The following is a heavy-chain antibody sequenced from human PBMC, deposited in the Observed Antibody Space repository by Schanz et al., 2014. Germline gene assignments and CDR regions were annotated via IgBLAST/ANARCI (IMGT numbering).Heavy chain of an antibody. D-gene: IGHD3-10*01. J-gene: IGHJ4*02. CDR1: GGTFSSYT. CDR3: ARGGSMVQEINFAY. V-gene: IGHV1-69*02. Sequence: QVQLVQSEAEVKKPGSSVKVSCKASGGTFSSYTISWVRQAPGQGLEWMGRIIPILGIANYAQNFQGRVTMTADTSTSTAYMELSSLRSEDTAVYYCARGGSMVQEINFAYWGQGTLVTVSS. CDR2: IIPILGIA.